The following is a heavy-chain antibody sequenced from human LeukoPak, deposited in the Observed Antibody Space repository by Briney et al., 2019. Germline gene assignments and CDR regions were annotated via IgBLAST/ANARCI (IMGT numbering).Heavy chain of an antibody. CDR1: GGSISSGSYY. J-gene: IGHJ4*02. CDR2: IYTSGST. V-gene: IGHV4-61*02. CDR3: ARPDSSGSFDY. D-gene: IGHD6-19*01. Sequence: PSETLSLTCTVSGGSISSGSYYWSWIRQPAGKGLEWTGRIYTSGSTNYNPSLKSRVTISVDTSKNQFSLKLSSVTAADTAVYYCARPDSSGSFDYWGQGTLVTVSS.